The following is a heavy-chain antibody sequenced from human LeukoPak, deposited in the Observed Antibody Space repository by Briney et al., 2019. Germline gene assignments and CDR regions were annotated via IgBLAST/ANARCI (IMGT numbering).Heavy chain of an antibody. V-gene: IGHV3-30*19. CDR1: GFIFSSYG. J-gene: IGHJ4*02. D-gene: IGHD6-25*01. Sequence: GGSLRLSCAASGFIFSSYGMHWVRQAPGKGLEWVALISYDGSNKYYADSVKGRFTISRDKSKNTLYLQMNSLRVEDTAVYSCARDSGYSSAWPIDYWGQGTLVTVSS. CDR3: ARDSGYSSAWPIDY. CDR2: ISYDGSNK.